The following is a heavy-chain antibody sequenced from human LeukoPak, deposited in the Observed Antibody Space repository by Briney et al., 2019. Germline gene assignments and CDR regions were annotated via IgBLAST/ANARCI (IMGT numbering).Heavy chain of an antibody. CDR2: IKKDGSEK. Sequence: GGSLRLSCAASGFTFSSYEMNWVRQAPGKGLEWVANIKKDGSEKYYVDSVKGRFTISRDNAKNSLYLQMNSLRAEDTAVYYCARYTTAGYSSGWYGPSFDYWGQGTLVTVSS. CDR3: ARYTTAGYSSGWYGPSFDY. J-gene: IGHJ4*02. CDR1: GFTFSSYE. V-gene: IGHV3-7*01. D-gene: IGHD6-19*01.